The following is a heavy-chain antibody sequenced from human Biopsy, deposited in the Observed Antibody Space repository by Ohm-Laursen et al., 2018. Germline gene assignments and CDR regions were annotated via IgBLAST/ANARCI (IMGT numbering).Heavy chain of an antibody. D-gene: IGHD3-10*01. Sequence: QTLSLTCAVSDASASSGRYYWTWIRQPPRKPLEWIGYFYSSGTTRHNPSLESRLSISMDTSKNEVSLRLTSMTAADTAVYFCARAPADQYAARNYYSSHAFDMWGQGTKVTVSS. CDR2: FYSSGTT. CDR1: DASASSGRYY. V-gene: IGHV4-61*01. J-gene: IGHJ3*02. CDR3: ARAPADQYAARNYYSSHAFDM.